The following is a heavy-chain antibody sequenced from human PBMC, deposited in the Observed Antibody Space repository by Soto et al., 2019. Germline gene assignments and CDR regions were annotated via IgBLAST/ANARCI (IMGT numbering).Heavy chain of an antibody. CDR3: AGEVVGAAPGWFDP. Sequence: QVQLVQSGAEVKKPGSSVKVSCKASGGTFSSYAISWVRQAPGQGLEWMGGIIPIFGTANYAQKFQGRVTITADEATSTAYMELSSLRSEDTAGYYCAGEVVGAAPGWFDPWGQGTLVTVSS. V-gene: IGHV1-69*12. D-gene: IGHD2-15*01. CDR2: IIPIFGTA. J-gene: IGHJ5*02. CDR1: GGTFSSYA.